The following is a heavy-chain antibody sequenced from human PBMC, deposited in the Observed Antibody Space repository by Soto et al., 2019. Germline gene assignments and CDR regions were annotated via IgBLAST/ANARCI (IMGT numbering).Heavy chain of an antibody. CDR1: GLSLSNARMG. CDR3: SRTRYDMSWQRWPCYFEH. J-gene: IGHJ2*01. V-gene: IGHV2-26*01. D-gene: IGHD3-16*01. Sequence: QVTLKASGPVLVKPTETLTLTCTVSGLSLSNARMGVSWIRQPPGKALEWLAHIFSNEEHSYSTSLQSRLTTAYDVSKSLVVLIINNVDPVDTAAPYFSRTRYDMSWQRWPCYFEHWGRGTLVTVSS. CDR2: IFSNEEH.